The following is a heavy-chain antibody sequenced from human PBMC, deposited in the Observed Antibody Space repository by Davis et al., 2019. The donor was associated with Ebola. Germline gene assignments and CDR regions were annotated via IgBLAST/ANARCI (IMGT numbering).Heavy chain of an antibody. CDR2: INAGNGDT. D-gene: IGHD1-14*01. Sequence: AASVKVSCKASGYIFTSYAMHWVRQAPGQRLEWVGWINAGNGDTKYSQKFQGRVTITRDMSTSTSYLDLTNLRFEDTAVYYCAASAGTVGKFDYWGQGTLVTVSA. V-gene: IGHV1-3*01. CDR3: AASAGTVGKFDY. J-gene: IGHJ4*01. CDR1: GYIFTSYA.